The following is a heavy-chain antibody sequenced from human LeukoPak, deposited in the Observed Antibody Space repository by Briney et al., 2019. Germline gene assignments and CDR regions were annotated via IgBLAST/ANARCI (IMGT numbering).Heavy chain of an antibody. CDR2: IYYSGGT. CDR3: ASCSVAAADSHYFDS. V-gene: IGHV4-59*08. D-gene: IGHD6-25*01. CDR1: GGSISYHY. J-gene: IGHJ4*02. Sequence: SETLSLTCTVSGGSISYHYWSWIRQTPGKGLEWIGYIYYSGGTNYNPSLESRVTISVDTSKNQFSLKLSSVTAADTAVYYCASCSVAAADSHYFDSWGQGTLVTVSS.